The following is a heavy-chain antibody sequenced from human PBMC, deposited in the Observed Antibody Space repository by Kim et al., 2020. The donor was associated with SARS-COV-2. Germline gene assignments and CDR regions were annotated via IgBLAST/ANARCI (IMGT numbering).Heavy chain of an antibody. CDR2: SSSTI. Sequence: SSSTIYYADSVEGRCTISRDNAKNSLYRQMNSLRDEDTAVYYCATPIGFAYWGQGTLVTVSS. V-gene: IGHV3-48*02. CDR3: ATPIGFAY. J-gene: IGHJ4*02.